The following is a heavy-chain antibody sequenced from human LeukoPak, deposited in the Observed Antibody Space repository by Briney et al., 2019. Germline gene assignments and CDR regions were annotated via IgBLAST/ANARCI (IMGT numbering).Heavy chain of an antibody. Sequence: GGSLRLSCAASGFTFSDHAMHWVRQAPGKGLEWVSAVGIAADTFYPGSVKGRFTISRENAKNSLYLQMNSLRVEDTAVYYCVRQKKSHGNFDYWGQGTLVTVPS. CDR1: GFTFSDHA. J-gene: IGHJ4*02. CDR3: VRQKKSHGNFDY. D-gene: IGHD1-26*01. V-gene: IGHV3-13*01. CDR2: VGIAADT.